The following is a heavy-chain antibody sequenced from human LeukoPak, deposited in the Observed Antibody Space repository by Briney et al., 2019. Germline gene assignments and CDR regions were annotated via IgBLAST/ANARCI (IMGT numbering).Heavy chain of an antibody. CDR1: GFTFSDYY. Sequence: KPGGSLRLSCAASGFTFSDYYMSWIRQAPGKGLEWVSYISSSGSTIYYADSVKGRFTISRDSAKNSLFLQMNSLRAEDTALYLCVKASRDSNGKWLYFDSWGQGTQVTVSS. CDR3: VKASRDSNGKWLYFDS. V-gene: IGHV3-11*01. D-gene: IGHD6-19*01. J-gene: IGHJ4*02. CDR2: ISSSGSTI.